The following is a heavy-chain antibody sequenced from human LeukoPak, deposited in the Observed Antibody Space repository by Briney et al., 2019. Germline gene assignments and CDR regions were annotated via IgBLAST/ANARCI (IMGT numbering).Heavy chain of an antibody. J-gene: IGHJ5*02. Sequence: GGSLRLSCAASGFTFSSYGMHWVRQAPGKGLEWVAFIRYDGSNKYYADSVEGRFTISRDNSKNTLYLQMNSLRAEDTAVYYCAKGTRYCTNGVCYDWFDPWGQGTLVTVSS. V-gene: IGHV3-30*02. CDR1: GFTFSSYG. D-gene: IGHD2-8*01. CDR2: IRYDGSNK. CDR3: AKGTRYCTNGVCYDWFDP.